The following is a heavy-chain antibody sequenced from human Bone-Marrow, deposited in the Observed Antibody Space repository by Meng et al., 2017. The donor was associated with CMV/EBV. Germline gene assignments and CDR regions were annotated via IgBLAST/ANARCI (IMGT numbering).Heavy chain of an antibody. J-gene: IGHJ6*01. V-gene: IGHV3-30-3*01. Sequence: GGSLRLSCAASGFTFSSYAMHWVRQAPGKGLEWVAVISYDGSNKYYADSVKGRFTISRDNSKNTLYLQMNSLRAEDTAVYYCARAKDIVVVPASRRSPASYYYYGMDVRGQGTTVTVSS. CDR3: ARAKDIVVVPASRRSPASYYYYGMDV. CDR1: GFTFSSYA. CDR2: ISYDGSNK. D-gene: IGHD2-2*01.